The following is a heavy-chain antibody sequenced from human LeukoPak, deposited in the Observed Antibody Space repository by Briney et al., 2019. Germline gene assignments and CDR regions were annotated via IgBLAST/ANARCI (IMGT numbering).Heavy chain of an antibody. J-gene: IGHJ4*02. CDR3: AKAAKADCSSTSCYVDY. Sequence: GGSLRLSCAASGFTFDDYAMHWVRQAPGKGLEWVSGISWNSGSIGYADSVKGRFTISRDNAKNSLCLQMNSLRAEDTALYYCAKAAKADCSSTSCYVDYWGQGTLVTVSS. CDR2: ISWNSGSI. D-gene: IGHD2-2*01. CDR1: GFTFDDYA. V-gene: IGHV3-9*01.